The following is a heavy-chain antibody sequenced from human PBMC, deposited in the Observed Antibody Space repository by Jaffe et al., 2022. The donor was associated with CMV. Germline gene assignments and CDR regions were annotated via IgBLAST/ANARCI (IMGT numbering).Heavy chain of an antibody. CDR3: ARQTYYDFWSGYYKEYYYYYGMDV. J-gene: IGHJ6*02. Sequence: QLQLQESGPGLVKPSETLSLTCTVSGGSISSSSYYWGWIRQPPGKGLEWIGSIYYSGSTYYNPSLKSRVTISVDTSKNQFSLKLSSVTAADTAVYYCARQTYYDFWSGYYKEYYYYYGMDVWGQGTTVTVSS. V-gene: IGHV4-39*01. CDR2: IYYSGST. CDR1: GGSISSSSYY. D-gene: IGHD3-3*01.